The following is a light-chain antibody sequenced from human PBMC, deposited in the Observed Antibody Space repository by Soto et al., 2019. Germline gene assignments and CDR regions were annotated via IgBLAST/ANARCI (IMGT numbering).Light chain of an antibody. Sequence: QSVLTQPPSASGSPGQSVTISCTGTSSDVVAYNYVSWYQQLPGKAPKLIIYEVSKRPSGVPDRFSGSKSGNTASLTVSGLQAEDEADYYCTSYAGTYSFFYVFGTGTKVPVL. CDR1: SSDVVAYNY. J-gene: IGLJ1*01. CDR3: TSYAGTYSFFYV. V-gene: IGLV2-8*01. CDR2: EVS.